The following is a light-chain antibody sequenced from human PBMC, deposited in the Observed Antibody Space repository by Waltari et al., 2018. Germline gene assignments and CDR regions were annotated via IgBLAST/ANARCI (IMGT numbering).Light chain of an antibody. CDR2: NAS. J-gene: IGKJ4*01. V-gene: IGKV3-11*01. Sequence: EIVLTQSPATLYLSPGERATLSCRASQSVSHYLAWYQQKPGQAPRLLIYNASNRATGIPARFSGSGSGTDFTLTISSLEPEDFAVYYCQHRSNWPLTFGGGTKVEIK. CDR1: QSVSHY. CDR3: QHRSNWPLT.